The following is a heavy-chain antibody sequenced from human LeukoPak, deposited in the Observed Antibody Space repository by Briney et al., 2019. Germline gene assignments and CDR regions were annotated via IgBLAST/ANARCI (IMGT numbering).Heavy chain of an antibody. V-gene: IGHV1-69*10. CDR1: GGTFSDYA. Sequence: SVKVSCKASGGTFSDYALNWVRQAPGQGLEWMGVFIPILDTANSTQKFQGRLTITADISTNTVYMELSSLRFDDTAVYYCARFDYGDYAGGFDYWGQGTLVTVSS. CDR3: ARFDYGDYAGGFDY. J-gene: IGHJ4*02. D-gene: IGHD4-17*01. CDR2: FIPILDTA.